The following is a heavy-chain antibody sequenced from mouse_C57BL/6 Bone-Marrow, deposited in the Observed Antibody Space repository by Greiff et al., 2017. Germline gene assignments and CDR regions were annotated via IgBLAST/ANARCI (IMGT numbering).Heavy chain of an antibody. D-gene: IGHD1-1*01. CDR1: GYTFPEYT. CDR3: ARREDVEGTTVEFDY. Sequence: VQLQESGAELVKPGASVKLSCQASGYTFPEYTIHWVKQRSGQGLEWIGWFYPGSGSIKYNEKFKDKATLTADKSSSTVYMDISRLTSEDSAVYFFARREDVEGTTVEFDYRGQGTTLTVSS. V-gene: IGHV1-62-2*01. J-gene: IGHJ2*01. CDR2: FYPGSGSI.